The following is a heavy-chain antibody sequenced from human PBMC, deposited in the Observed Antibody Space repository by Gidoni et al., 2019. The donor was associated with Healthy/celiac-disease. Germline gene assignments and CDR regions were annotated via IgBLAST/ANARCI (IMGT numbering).Heavy chain of an antibody. CDR3: ARGVRYFDWYTTLNWFDP. CDR2: INHSGST. Sequence: QVQLQQLGAGLLKPSETLSLTCAVYGGSFSGSYWSWIRQPPGKGLEWIGEINHSGSTNYNPSLKSRVTISVDTSKNQFSLKLSSVTAADTAVYYCARGVRYFDWYTTLNWFDPWGQGTLVTVSS. V-gene: IGHV4-34*01. D-gene: IGHD3-9*01. CDR1: GGSFSGSY. J-gene: IGHJ5*02.